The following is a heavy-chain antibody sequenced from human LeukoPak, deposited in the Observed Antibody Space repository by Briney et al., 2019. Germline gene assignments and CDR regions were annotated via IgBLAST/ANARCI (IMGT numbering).Heavy chain of an antibody. D-gene: IGHD3-3*02. CDR1: GGSFSDYP. J-gene: IGHJ3*01. Sequence: SVKVSCKASGGSFSDYPINWVRQAPGQGLEWLGGIIPKYSASNYAQAFQGRVTITADESTNTVYMEMSGLRPDDTAVYYCVRPDRIFGVPAAFDAWGQGTLVAVSS. V-gene: IGHV1-69*13. CDR3: VRPDRIFGVPAAFDA. CDR2: IIPKYSAS.